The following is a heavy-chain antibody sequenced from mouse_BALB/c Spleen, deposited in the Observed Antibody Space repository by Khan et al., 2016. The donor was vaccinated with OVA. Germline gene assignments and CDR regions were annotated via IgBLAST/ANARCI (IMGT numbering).Heavy chain of an antibody. J-gene: IGHJ2*01. CDR3: ERGNYYGYYFDY. D-gene: IGHD1-1*01. V-gene: IGHV3-2*02. CDR2: ISYSGVT. CDR1: GYSITSGYA. Sequence: EVQLQESGPGLVKPSQSLSLTCTVTGYSITSGYAWNWIRQFPGNKLEWMGYISYSGVTSYTPSLKSRISITRDTSKNQFFLQLNSVTTEDTATYYCERGNYYGYYFDYWGQGTTLTVSS.